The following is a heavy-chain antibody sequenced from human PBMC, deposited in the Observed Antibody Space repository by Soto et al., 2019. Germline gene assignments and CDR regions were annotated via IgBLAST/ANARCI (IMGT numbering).Heavy chain of an antibody. D-gene: IGHD1-26*01. CDR3: AKRSALPPDSGID. CDR2: ISGSGGST. J-gene: IGHJ4*02. Sequence: GGSLRLSCAASGFTFSSYAMSWVRQAPGKGLEWVSAISGSGGSTYYADSVKGRFTISRDNSKNTVYLQMSSLRAEDTAVYYCAKRSALPPDSGIDWGQGTLVTVSS. V-gene: IGHV3-23*01. CDR1: GFTFSSYA.